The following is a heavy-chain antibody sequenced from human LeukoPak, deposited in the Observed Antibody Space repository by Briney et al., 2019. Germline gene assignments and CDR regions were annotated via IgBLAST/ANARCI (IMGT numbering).Heavy chain of an antibody. CDR1: GFSFSSYG. J-gene: IGHJ3*02. Sequence: GQSLRLSCAASGFSFSSYGMHWVRQAPGQGLEWMGWISPNSGGTNYAQKFQGRVTMTRDTSISTAYMELSRLRSDDTAIYYCARESLVRLTSGFDSGGQGTMVTVS. D-gene: IGHD3-10*01. CDR3: ARESLVRLTSGFDS. CDR2: ISPNSGGT. V-gene: IGHV1-2*02.